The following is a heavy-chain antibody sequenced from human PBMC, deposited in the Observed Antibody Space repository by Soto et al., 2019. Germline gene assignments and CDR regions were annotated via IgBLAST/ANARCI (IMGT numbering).Heavy chain of an antibody. V-gene: IGHV3-9*01. Sequence: EVQLVESGGGLVQPGRSLRLSCAASGFTFDDYAMHWVRQAPGKGLEWVSGISWNSGSIGYADSVKGRFTISRDNAKNSLYLQMNSLRAEDTALYYCAKEVAVAGTAGPYFDYWGQGTLVTVSS. D-gene: IGHD6-19*01. CDR1: GFTFDDYA. J-gene: IGHJ4*02. CDR2: ISWNSGSI. CDR3: AKEVAVAGTAGPYFDY.